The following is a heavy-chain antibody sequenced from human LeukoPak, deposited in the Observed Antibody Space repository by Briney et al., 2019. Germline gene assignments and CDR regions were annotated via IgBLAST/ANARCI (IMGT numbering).Heavy chain of an antibody. CDR3: AKDRLANSGSYYADY. D-gene: IGHD1-26*01. V-gene: IGHV3-23*01. CDR1: GFTFRSYA. CDR2: IRAGGGST. Sequence: GGSLRLSCAASGFTFRSYAMSWVRRAPGKGVEGVSDIRAGGGSTYYADSVKGRFTICRDNAKNTLYLQMTSLRAEDTAVYYCAKDRLANSGSYYADYWGQGTLVTVSS. J-gene: IGHJ4*02.